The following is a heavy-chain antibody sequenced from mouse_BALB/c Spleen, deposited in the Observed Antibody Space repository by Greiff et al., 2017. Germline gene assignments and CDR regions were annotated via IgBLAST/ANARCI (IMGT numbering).Heavy chain of an antibody. CDR3: APYGYDLDY. CDR2: IYPGDGDT. CDR1: GYTFTSYW. V-gene: IGHV1-87*01. Sequence: QVQLQQSGAELARPGASVKLSCKASGYTFTSYWMQWVKQRPGQGLEWIGAIYPGDGDTRYTQKFKGKATLTADKSSSTAYMQLSSLASEDSAVYYCAPYGYDLDYWGQGTTLTVSS. J-gene: IGHJ2*01. D-gene: IGHD2-2*01.